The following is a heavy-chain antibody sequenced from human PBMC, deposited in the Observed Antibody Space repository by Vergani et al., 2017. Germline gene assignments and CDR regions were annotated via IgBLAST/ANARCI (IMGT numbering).Heavy chain of an antibody. Sequence: QAQLVESGGGVVQPGRSLIPSCEAVAFSFNRYGMHWVRQAPGKGLEWVGIIWYDGRIKYYADPVKGRFTIPRDNSRNTLYLQVTSLRVEDTAVYYCADLYGDDGFSPFWGQGTLVTVSS. D-gene: IGHD2-21*01. CDR2: IWYDGRIK. J-gene: IGHJ4*02. CDR3: ADLYGDDGFSPF. V-gene: IGHV3-33*01. CDR1: AFSFNRYG.